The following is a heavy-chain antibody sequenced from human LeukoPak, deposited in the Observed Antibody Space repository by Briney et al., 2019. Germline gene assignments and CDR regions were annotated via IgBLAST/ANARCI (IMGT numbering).Heavy chain of an antibody. D-gene: IGHD1-7*01. CDR3: ARDHRITGTTD. V-gene: IGHV4-30-4*01. CDR1: GGSISSGDYY. J-gene: IGHJ4*02. CDR2: IYYSGST. Sequence: SETLSLTCTVSGGSISSGDYYWSWIRQPPGKGLEWIGYIYYSGSTYYNPSLKSRVTISVDTSKNQFSLKLSSVTAADTAVYYCARDHRITGTTDWGQGTLSPSPQ.